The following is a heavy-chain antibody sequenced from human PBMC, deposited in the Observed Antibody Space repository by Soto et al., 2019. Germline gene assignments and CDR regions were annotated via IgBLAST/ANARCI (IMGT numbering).Heavy chain of an antibody. D-gene: IGHD3-22*01. Sequence: SETLSLTCAVYGGSFSGYYWSWIRQPPGKGLEWIGEINHSGSTNYNPSLKSRVTISIDTSKNQFSLKLSSVTAADTAIYYCARLRVDDSGSFYYNDYWGQGAVVTVSS. CDR1: GGSFSGYY. J-gene: IGHJ4*02. CDR3: ARLRVDDSGSFYYNDY. V-gene: IGHV4-34*01. CDR2: INHSGST.